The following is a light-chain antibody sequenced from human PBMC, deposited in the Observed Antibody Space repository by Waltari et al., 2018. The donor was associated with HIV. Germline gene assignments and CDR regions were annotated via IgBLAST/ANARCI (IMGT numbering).Light chain of an antibody. CDR2: EVS. CDR3: SSYASSNNLV. CDR1: SSDVGAYTY. J-gene: IGLJ2*01. Sequence: QSALTQPPSASGSPGQSVTISCTGTSSDVGAYTYVSWYQHHPGKAPKVMIYEVSKRPSGVPDRFSGSKSGNTASLTVSGLQAEDEADYYCSSYASSNNLVFGGGTKLTVL. V-gene: IGLV2-8*01.